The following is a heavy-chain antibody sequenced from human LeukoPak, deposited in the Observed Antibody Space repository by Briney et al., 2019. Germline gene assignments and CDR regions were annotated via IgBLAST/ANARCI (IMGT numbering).Heavy chain of an antibody. V-gene: IGHV4-34*01. J-gene: IGHJ5*02. CDR3: ARGDYGNQRSNNWFDP. D-gene: IGHD4-11*01. Sequence: SETLSLTCAVYGESFRAYYWTWLRQAPGKGLEWIGEISHSRSTNYNPSLKSRVTISVDTSKNQFSLRLSSVTAADTAVYYCARGDYGNQRSNNWFDPWGQGTLVTVSS. CDR2: ISHSRST. CDR1: GESFRAYY.